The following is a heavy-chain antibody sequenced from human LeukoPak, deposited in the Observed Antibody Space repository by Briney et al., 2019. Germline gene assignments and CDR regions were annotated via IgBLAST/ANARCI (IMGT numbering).Heavy chain of an antibody. D-gene: IGHD1-14*01. J-gene: IGHJ4*02. CDR3: TRVEPTKSDDC. CDR2: IKQDGSEK. V-gene: IGHV3-7*01. CDR1: GFTVSSNY. Sequence: PGGSLRLSCAASGFTVSSNYMSWVRQAPGKGLEWVANIKQDGSEKHYADSVKGRFTISRDNVENSLYLEMNSLTDDDTALYYCTRVEPTKSDDCWGQGTLVTVSS.